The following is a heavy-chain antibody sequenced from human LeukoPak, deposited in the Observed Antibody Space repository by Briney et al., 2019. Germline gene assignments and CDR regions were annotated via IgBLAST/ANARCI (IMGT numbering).Heavy chain of an antibody. Sequence: SETLSLTCTVSGGSISSGGYYWSWIRQHPGKGLEWIGYIYYSGSTYYNPSLKSRVTISVDTSKNQFSLKLSSVTAADTAVYYCAREGLLYYFDYWGQGTLVTVSS. CDR1: GGSISSGGYY. D-gene: IGHD2/OR15-2a*01. CDR2: IYYSGST. V-gene: IGHV4-31*03. CDR3: AREGLLYYFDY. J-gene: IGHJ4*02.